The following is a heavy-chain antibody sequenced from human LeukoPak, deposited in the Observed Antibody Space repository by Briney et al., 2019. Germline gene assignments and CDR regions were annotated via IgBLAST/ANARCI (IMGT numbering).Heavy chain of an antibody. Sequence: PGGSLRLSCAASGFTFSAYGIHWVRQAPGKGLEWVAVISHDGNNEYYADSVKGRFTIFRDNAKNMLYLQMNSLRAEDTAVYYCARDYYDSNGYYANYNWGQGTLVTVSS. CDR1: GFTFSAYG. J-gene: IGHJ4*02. V-gene: IGHV3-30*03. CDR2: ISHDGNNE. D-gene: IGHD3-22*01. CDR3: ARDYYDSNGYYANYN.